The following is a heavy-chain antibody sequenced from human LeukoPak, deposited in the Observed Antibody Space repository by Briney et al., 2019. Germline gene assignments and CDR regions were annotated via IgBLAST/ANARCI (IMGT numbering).Heavy chain of an antibody. J-gene: IGHJ4*02. Sequence: ASVKVSCKASGYTFTSYGISWVRQAPGQGLEWMGWISDYNGNTNYAQKLQGRVTMTTDTSTSTAYMELRSLRSDDTAVYYCAREREITFGGVIADDYWGQGTLVTVSS. D-gene: IGHD3-16*02. V-gene: IGHV1-18*01. CDR2: ISDYNGNT. CDR1: GYTFTSYG. CDR3: AREREITFGGVIADDY.